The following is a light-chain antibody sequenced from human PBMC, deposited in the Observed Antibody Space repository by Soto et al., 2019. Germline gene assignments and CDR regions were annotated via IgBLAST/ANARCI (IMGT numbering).Light chain of an antibody. V-gene: IGKV3-20*01. Sequence: VLTPSPGPLSLSPGERATLSCRASQSFNNNYLAWDQQKHGRAPRLLLDGSSSRATGIPDRFSGSGSGTDFTLTISRLEPEDFSVYYCQQYGSSSRTFGGGTKVEIK. J-gene: IGKJ4*02. CDR2: GSS. CDR3: QQYGSSSRT. CDR1: QSFNNNY.